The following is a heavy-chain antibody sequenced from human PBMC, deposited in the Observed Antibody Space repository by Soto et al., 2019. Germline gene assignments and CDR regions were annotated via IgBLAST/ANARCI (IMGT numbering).Heavy chain of an antibody. CDR2: ISYDGSNK. Sequence: PGGSLRLSCAASGFTFSSYGMHWVRQAPGKGLEWVAVISYDGSNKYYADSVKGRFTISRDNSKNTLYLQMNSLRAEDTAVYYCAKDHPPYSSSRENWFDPWGQGTLVTVSS. V-gene: IGHV3-30*18. J-gene: IGHJ5*02. CDR3: AKDHPPYSSSRENWFDP. CDR1: GFTFSSYG. D-gene: IGHD6-13*01.